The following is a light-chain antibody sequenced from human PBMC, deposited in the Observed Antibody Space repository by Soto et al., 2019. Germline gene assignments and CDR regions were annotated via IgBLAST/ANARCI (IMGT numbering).Light chain of an antibody. Sequence: EIVLTQSPGTLSLSPGERATLSCRASQSVSSSYLAWYQQKPGQAPRPLIYGASSRSTGIPDRFSGSGSGTDFTLTISRLEPEDFAVYYCQLYGSSPYTFGQGTKLEIK. V-gene: IGKV3-20*01. CDR2: GAS. CDR1: QSVSSSY. CDR3: QLYGSSPYT. J-gene: IGKJ2*01.